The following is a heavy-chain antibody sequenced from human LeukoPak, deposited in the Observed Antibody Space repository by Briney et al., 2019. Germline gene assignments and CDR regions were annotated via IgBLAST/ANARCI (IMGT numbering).Heavy chain of an antibody. J-gene: IGHJ4*02. CDR1: SGSISIYY. D-gene: IGHD3-10*01. CDR3: ACGSGSGENFDY. Sequence: SVTLSLPCSVSSGSISIYYWSWMREPRGKGLEGGGYIYYSGSTNYKPSLKSRVNIAVDTSKSQSSLKLSSVPAADTAVYYCACGSGSGENFDYWGQGRLVTVYS. CDR2: IYYSGST. V-gene: IGHV4-59*01.